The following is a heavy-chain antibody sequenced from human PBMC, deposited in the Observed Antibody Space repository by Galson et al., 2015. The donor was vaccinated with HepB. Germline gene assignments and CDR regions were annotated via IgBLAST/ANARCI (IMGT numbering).Heavy chain of an antibody. CDR3: ARGPSFLRGVDCGMDV. CDR1: GFTFSTYD. Sequence: SLRLSCAALGFTFSTYDIHWVRQVPGKGLEWLAVASFDENNKHYADSVKGRFSISRDNSTDTVFLQMNGLRAEDTAVYYCARGPSFLRGVDCGMDVWGQGTTVTVSS. V-gene: IGHV3-30*03. J-gene: IGHJ6*02. CDR2: ASFDENNK. D-gene: IGHD3-10*01.